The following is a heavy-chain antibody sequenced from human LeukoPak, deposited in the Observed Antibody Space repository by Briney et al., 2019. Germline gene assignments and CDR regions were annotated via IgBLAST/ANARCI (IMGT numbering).Heavy chain of an antibody. CDR3: AELGITMIGGV. Sequence: GGSLRLPCAASGFTFSSYSMNWVRQAPGKGLEWVSYISSSGSTIYYADSVKGRFTISRDNAKNSLYLQMNSLRAEDTAVYYCAELGITMIGGVWGKGTTVAISS. D-gene: IGHD3-10*02. CDR1: GFTFSSYS. J-gene: IGHJ6*04. CDR2: ISSSGSTI. V-gene: IGHV3-48*04.